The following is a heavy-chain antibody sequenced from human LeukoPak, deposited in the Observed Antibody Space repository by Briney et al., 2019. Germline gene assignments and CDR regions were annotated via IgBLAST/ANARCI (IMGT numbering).Heavy chain of an antibody. CDR2: IYYSGST. CDR1: GGSISSYY. D-gene: IGHD6-25*01. V-gene: IGHV4-59*01. CDR3: ARVQVAAAVD. J-gene: IGHJ4*02. Sequence: KPSETLSLTCTVSGGSISSYYWSWIRQPPGKGLEWIGYIYYSGSTNYNPSLKSRVTISVDTSKNQFSLKLSSVTAADTAVYYCARVQVAAAVDWGQGTLVTVSS.